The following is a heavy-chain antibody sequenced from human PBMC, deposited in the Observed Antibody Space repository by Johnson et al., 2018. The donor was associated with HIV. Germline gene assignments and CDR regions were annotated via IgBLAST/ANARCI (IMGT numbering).Heavy chain of an antibody. J-gene: IGHJ3*02. CDR1: GFTFSSYT. D-gene: IGHD6-13*01. Sequence: QVQLVESGGGVVQPGRSLRLSCVASGFTFSSYTMHWVRQAPGKGLEWVAVISYDGSNKNYADSVKGRFTISRDNSKNTLYLQMNSLRAEDTAVYYCAREPGSSSRLGAFDIWGQGTMVTVSS. V-gene: IGHV3-30*04. CDR2: ISYDGSNK. CDR3: AREPGSSSRLGAFDI.